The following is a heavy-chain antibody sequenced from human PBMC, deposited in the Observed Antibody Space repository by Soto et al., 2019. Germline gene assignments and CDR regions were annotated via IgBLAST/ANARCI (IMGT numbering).Heavy chain of an antibody. Sequence: ASVKVSCKASGYTSTSYGISWVRQAPGQGLEWMGWISAYNGNTNYAQKLQGRVTMTTDTSTSTAYMELRSLRSDDTAVYYCARDELVTNWFDPWGQGTLVTVSS. V-gene: IGHV1-18*01. CDR3: ARDELVTNWFDP. J-gene: IGHJ5*02. CDR2: ISAYNGNT. CDR1: GYTSTSYG. D-gene: IGHD6-13*01.